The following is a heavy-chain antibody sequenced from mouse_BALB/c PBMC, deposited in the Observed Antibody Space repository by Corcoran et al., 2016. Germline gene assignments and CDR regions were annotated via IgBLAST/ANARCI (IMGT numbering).Heavy chain of an antibody. CDR2: IYWDDDK. CDR3: ARRVRDDDYGGMDY. Sequence: QVTLKESGPGILQPSQTLSLTCSFSGLSLRTSGMGVSWIRQPSGKGLEWLAQIYWDDDKRYNQSLKSRLTISKDTSSNQVFLKITSVDTAYTATYYCARRVRDDDYGGMDYCGQGTSVTVSS. V-gene: IGHV8-12*01. CDR1: GLSLRTSGMG. D-gene: IGHD1-1*01. J-gene: IGHJ4*01.